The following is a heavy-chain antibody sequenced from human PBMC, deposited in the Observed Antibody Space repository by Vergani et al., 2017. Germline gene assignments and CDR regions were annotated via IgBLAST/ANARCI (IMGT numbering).Heavy chain of an antibody. CDR2: IYTSGST. V-gene: IGHV4-61*02. CDR3: ARGGESLLWFGEPANWFDP. D-gene: IGHD3-10*01. CDR1: GGSISSGSYY. Sequence: QVQLQESGPGLVKPSQTLSLTCTVSGGSISSGSYYWSWIRQPAGKGLEWIGRIYTSGSTNYNPSLKSRVTISVDTSKNQFSLKLSSVTAADTAVYYCARGGESLLWFGEPANWFDPWGQGTLVTVSS. J-gene: IGHJ5*02.